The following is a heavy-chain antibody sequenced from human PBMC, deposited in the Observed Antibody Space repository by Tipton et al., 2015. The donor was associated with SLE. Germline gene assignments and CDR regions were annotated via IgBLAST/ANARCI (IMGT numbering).Heavy chain of an antibody. CDR1: GGSISDYY. D-gene: IGHD2-2*01. V-gene: IGHV4-39*07. J-gene: IGHJ6*03. CDR2: IYYSGST. Sequence: TLSLTCTVSGGSISDYYWGWLRQPPGKGLEWIGSIYYSGSTYYNLSLKSRVTISVDTSKNQFSLNLSPVTAADTAVYYCARDNCSSTSCYGYYYMDVWGKGTTVTVSS. CDR3: ARDNCSSTSCYGYYYMDV.